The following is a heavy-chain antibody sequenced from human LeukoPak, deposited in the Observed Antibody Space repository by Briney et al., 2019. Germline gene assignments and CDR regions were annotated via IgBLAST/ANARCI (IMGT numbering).Heavy chain of an antibody. Sequence: SETLSLTCTVSGGCISSSSYYWGWIRQPPGKGLECIGSIYYSGSTYYNPSLKSRVTISVDTSKNQFSLKLSSVTAADTAVYYCARDYDFWSGYYTDYYYGMDVWGQGTTVTVSS. CDR1: GGCISSSSYY. V-gene: IGHV4-39*01. D-gene: IGHD3-3*01. J-gene: IGHJ6*02. CDR2: IYYSGST. CDR3: ARDYDFWSGYYTDYYYGMDV.